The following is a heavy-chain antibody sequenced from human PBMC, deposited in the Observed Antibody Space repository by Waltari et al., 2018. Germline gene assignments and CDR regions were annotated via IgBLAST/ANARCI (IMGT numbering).Heavy chain of an antibody. D-gene: IGHD3-22*01. J-gene: IGHJ3*02. CDR2: ISGSGGST. V-gene: IGHV3-23*01. Sequence: EVQLLESGGGLVQPGGSLRLSCAASGFTFSSYAMSWVRQAPGKGLEWVSAISGSGGSTYYADSVKGRFTISRDNSKNTLDLQMNSLRAEDTAVYYCAKDYLPDPWYYYDSSGRDAFDIWDQGTMVTVSS. CDR3: AKDYLPDPWYYYDSSGRDAFDI. CDR1: GFTFSSYA.